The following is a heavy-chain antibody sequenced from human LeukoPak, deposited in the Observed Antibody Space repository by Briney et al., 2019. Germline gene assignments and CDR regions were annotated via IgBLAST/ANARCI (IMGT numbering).Heavy chain of an antibody. V-gene: IGHV4-39*01. Sequence: SETLSLTCSVSGGSISNNNYNWGWICQPPGKGLEWIGSMYSTGSTCYSGSPYYNPSLKSRVTISVDTSKNQFSLNLSSVTAADTAVYYCASQRDLQYCSGASCYGRFDPWGQGILVTVSS. CDR2: MYSTGSTCYSGSP. CDR3: ASQRDLQYCSGASCYGRFDP. J-gene: IGHJ5*02. D-gene: IGHD2-15*01. CDR1: GGSISNNNYN.